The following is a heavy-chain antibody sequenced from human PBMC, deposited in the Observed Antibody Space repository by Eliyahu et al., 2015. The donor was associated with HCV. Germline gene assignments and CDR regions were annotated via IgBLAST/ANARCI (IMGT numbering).Heavy chain of an antibody. J-gene: IGHJ6*02. CDR1: GGSFSGYY. Sequence: QVQLQQWGAGLLKPSETLSLTCAVYGGSFSGYYWSWIRQPPGKGLEWIGEINHSGSTNYHPSLKSRITISVDTSKNQFSLKLTSVTAADTAVYYCARTIAARPMKDHREYYYYGMDVWGQGTTVTVSS. D-gene: IGHD6-6*01. CDR3: ARTIAARPMKDHREYYYYGMDV. V-gene: IGHV4-34*01. CDR2: INHSGST.